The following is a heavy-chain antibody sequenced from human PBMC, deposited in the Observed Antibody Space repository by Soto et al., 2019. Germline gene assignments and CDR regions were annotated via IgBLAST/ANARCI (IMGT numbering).Heavy chain of an antibody. J-gene: IGHJ4*02. CDR2: TYYSGSS. CDR3: ARQRTESGTYYPYYFDY. D-gene: IGHD1-26*01. V-gene: IGHV4-39*01. CDR1: GGSLSSSAYY. Sequence: XTLSLPCSVSGGSLSSSAYYWGWIRQPPGKGLEWIGSTYYSGSSYNSPSLNRRVTLSVHTSKNQFSLKLSSLTDADTPLYYSARQRTESGTYYPYYFDYWGQGTLGTVSS.